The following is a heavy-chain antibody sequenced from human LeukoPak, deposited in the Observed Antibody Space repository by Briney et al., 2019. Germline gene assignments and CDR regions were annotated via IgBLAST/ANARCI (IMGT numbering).Heavy chain of an antibody. V-gene: IGHV6-1*01. CDR2: TYYRSKWYN. Sequence: SQTLSLTCATSGDSVSSNSAAWNWIRQSPSRGLEWLGRTYYRSKWYNDYAVSVKSRITINPDTSKNQFSLQLNSVTPEDTAVYYCARDHADNWNYYYYYYMDVWGKGTTVTVSS. J-gene: IGHJ6*03. CDR1: GDSVSSNSAA. D-gene: IGHD1-20*01. CDR3: ARDHADNWNYYYYYYMDV.